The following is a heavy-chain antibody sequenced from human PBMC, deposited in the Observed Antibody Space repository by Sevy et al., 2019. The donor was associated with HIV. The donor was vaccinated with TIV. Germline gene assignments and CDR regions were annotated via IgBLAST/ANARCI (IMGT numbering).Heavy chain of an antibody. Sequence: ASVKVSCKASGGTCSNYALSWVRLAPRQGLEWIGGIIPIFGTTNFAQTFQGRVTLTADESRSTAYMELSSLKSADTAVYYCARTPLLSIPGTTDVYFDNWGQGTLVTVSS. D-gene: IGHD4-4*01. CDR1: GGTCSNYA. J-gene: IGHJ4*02. CDR3: ARTPLLSIPGTTDVYFDN. CDR2: IIPIFGTT. V-gene: IGHV1-69*13.